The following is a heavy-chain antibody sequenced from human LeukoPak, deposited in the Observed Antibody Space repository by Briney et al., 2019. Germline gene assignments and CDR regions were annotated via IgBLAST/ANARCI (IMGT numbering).Heavy chain of an antibody. J-gene: IGHJ4*02. V-gene: IGHV1-46*01. Sequence: ASVKVSCKASGYTFTNYYIHWVRQAPGQGLEWMGIINPSGGSTNFAQKFQGRVTMTTDTSTITVYMELSSLRSEDTAVYYCARWTTTYLDYWGQGTLVTDSS. CDR2: INPSGGST. D-gene: IGHD4-11*01. CDR3: ARWTTTYLDY. CDR1: GYTFTNYY.